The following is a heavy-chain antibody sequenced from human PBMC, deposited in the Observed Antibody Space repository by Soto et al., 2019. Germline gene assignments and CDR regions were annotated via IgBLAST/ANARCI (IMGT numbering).Heavy chain of an antibody. CDR3: ARDWSAAGRFYGMDV. J-gene: IGHJ6*02. D-gene: IGHD6-13*01. CDR1: GYTFTSYD. V-gene: IGHV1-8*01. CDR2: MNTNSDDT. Sequence: QVQLVQSGAEVKKPAASVQVSCKTSGYTFTSYDINWVRQAPGQGLEWVGWMNTNSDDTRSAQKFRGRLTLTRDKTMRAVYMTLSNLRPDDTAVYYCARDWSAAGRFYGMDVWGQGTTVAVSS.